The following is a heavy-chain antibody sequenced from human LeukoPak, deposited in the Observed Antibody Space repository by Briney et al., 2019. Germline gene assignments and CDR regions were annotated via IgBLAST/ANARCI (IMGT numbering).Heavy chain of an antibody. CDR2: ISAYNGNT. V-gene: IGHV1-18*01. Sequence: ASVKVSCKASGYTFTSYGISWVRQAPGQGLEWMGWISAYNGNTNYAQKLQGRATMTTDTSTSTAYMELRSLRSDDTAVYYCARDTYGSGSYYRQFDYWGQGTLVTVSS. J-gene: IGHJ4*02. CDR1: GYTFTSYG. D-gene: IGHD3-10*01. CDR3: ARDTYGSGSYYRQFDY.